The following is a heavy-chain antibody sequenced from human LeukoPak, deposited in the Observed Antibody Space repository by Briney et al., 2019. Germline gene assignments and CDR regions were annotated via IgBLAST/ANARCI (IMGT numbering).Heavy chain of an antibody. J-gene: IGHJ4*02. CDR2: IKQDGSEK. D-gene: IGHD6-13*01. CDR3: ARDRSSEQLVGDFDY. CDR1: GFTFSSYA. V-gene: IGHV3-7*01. Sequence: GGSLRLSCAASGFTFSSYAMSWVRQAPGKGLEWVANIKQDGSEKYYVDSVKGRFTISRDNAKNSLYLQMNSLRAEDTAVYYCARDRSSEQLVGDFDYWGQGTLVTVSS.